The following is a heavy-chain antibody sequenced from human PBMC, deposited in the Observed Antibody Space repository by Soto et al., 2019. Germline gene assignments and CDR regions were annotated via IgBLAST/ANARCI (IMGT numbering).Heavy chain of an antibody. J-gene: IGHJ4*02. CDR2: ISWDSAYI. Sequence: GGSLRLSCAASGFTFDDYAMHWVRQAPGKGLEWVSGISWDSAYIAYADSVKGRFTISRDDAKNSLYLQMNSLRADDTALYFCARRSHPRTVGLSFFDYWGQGTLVTVSS. CDR1: GFTFDDYA. D-gene: IGHD4-4*01. V-gene: IGHV3-9*01. CDR3: ARRSHPRTVGLSFFDY.